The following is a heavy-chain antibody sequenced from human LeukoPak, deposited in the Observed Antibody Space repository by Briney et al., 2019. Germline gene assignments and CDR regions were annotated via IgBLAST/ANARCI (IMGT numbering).Heavy chain of an antibody. CDR1: GGSISSSSYY. D-gene: IGHD2-2*01. Sequence: SETLSLTCTVSGGSISSSSYYWGWIRQPPGKGLEWIGSIYYSGSTYYNPSLKSRVTISVDTSKNQFSLKLSSVTAADTAVYYCARPAGYCSSTSCYSVRRTRGMDVWGQGTTVTVSS. CDR2: IYYSGST. J-gene: IGHJ6*02. V-gene: IGHV4-39*01. CDR3: ARPAGYCSSTSCYSVRRTRGMDV.